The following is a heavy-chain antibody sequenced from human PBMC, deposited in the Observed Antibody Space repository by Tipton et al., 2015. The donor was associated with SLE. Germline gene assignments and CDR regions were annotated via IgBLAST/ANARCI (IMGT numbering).Heavy chain of an antibody. D-gene: IGHD3/OR15-3a*01. J-gene: IGHJ4*02. CDR2: VWHDGSNK. CDR3: AKDLERFLDGLCMDY. CDR1: GFTFSDYV. V-gene: IGHV3-33*06. Sequence: SLRLSCAASGFTFSDYVFHWVRQAPGKGLEWVAVVWHDGSNKYYADSVKGRFTIYRDNSKNTLYLQMNSLRAEDTAVYYCAKDLERFLDGLCMDYWGQGTLVTVSS.